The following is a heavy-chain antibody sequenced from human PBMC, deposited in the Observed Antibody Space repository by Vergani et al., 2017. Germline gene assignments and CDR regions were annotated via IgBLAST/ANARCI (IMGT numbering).Heavy chain of an antibody. CDR2: VYPADSDT. J-gene: IGHJ6*02. CDR1: GYNFDIYW. Sequence: EMQLVQSGAEVRKPGESVKISCRTSGYNFDIYWIGWVRQMPRQSLGWMGIVYPADSDTRYSPSFKGQVTVSADKSTSTAFLEWGGLKVTDTAIYYCARHARYSDVTGNYVYYGMDVWGQGTSVIVSS. V-gene: IGHV5-51*01. D-gene: IGHD3-16*01. CDR3: ARHARYSDVTGNYVYYGMDV.